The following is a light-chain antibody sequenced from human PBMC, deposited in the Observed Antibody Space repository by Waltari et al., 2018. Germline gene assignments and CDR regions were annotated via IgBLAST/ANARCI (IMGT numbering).Light chain of an antibody. Sequence: QSALTQPASVSGSPGQSITISCTGTSSDVGSYNLVSWYQQHPGKAPKLMIYEVSKRPSWVSNRFSGSKSGNTASLTISGLQAEDEADYYCCSYAGSSTFAYVFGTGTKVTVL. J-gene: IGLJ1*01. CDR3: CSYAGSSTFAYV. V-gene: IGLV2-23*02. CDR1: SSDVGSYNL. CDR2: EVS.